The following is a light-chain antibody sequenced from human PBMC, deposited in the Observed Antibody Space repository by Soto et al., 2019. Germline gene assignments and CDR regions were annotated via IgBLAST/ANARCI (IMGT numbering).Light chain of an antibody. CDR3: QQRSNWPPAWT. CDR2: DAY. CDR1: QSVSSY. Sequence: EIVLTQSPGTLSLSPGERATLSCRASQSVSSYLAWYQQKPGQAPRLLIYDAYNRATGIPARFSGSGSGTDFTLTISSLEPEDFAVYHCQQRSNWPPAWTFGQGTKVEIK. J-gene: IGKJ1*01. V-gene: IGKV3-11*01.